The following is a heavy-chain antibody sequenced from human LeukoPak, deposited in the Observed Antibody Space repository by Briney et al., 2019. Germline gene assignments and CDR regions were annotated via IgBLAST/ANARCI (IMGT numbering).Heavy chain of an antibody. CDR3: ATGGVYYDIVAGY. Sequence: ASVKVSCKASGYTFTSYAMHWVRQAPGQRLEWMGWINAGNGNTKYSQKFQGRVTITRDTSASTAYMELSSLRSEDTAVYYCATGGVYYDIVAGYWGQGTLVTVSS. V-gene: IGHV1-3*01. D-gene: IGHD3-22*01. J-gene: IGHJ4*02. CDR2: INAGNGNT. CDR1: GYTFTSYA.